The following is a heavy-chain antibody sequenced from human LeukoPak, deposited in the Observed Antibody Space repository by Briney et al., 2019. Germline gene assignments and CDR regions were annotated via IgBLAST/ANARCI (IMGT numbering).Heavy chain of an antibody. CDR1: GFPFRTHA. J-gene: IGHJ4*02. V-gene: IGHV3-30*01. CDR3: ARDMSEKYTADY. D-gene: IGHD1-1*01. CDR2: ISFDGNTK. Sequence: GRSLRLSCAAYGFPFRTHAMHWVRQAPGKGLEWVAFISFDGNTKYYSDSVRGRFTISRDNSKNTVYLQMNSLRPEDTAVYYCARDMSEKYTADYWGQGTLVTVSS.